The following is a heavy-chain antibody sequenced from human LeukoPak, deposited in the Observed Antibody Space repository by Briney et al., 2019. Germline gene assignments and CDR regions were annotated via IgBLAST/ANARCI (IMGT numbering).Heavy chain of an antibody. CDR2: MNPNSGNT. Sequence: GASVKVSCKASGYTFTSYDINWVRQATGQGLEWMGWMNPNSGNTGYAQKLQGRVTMTTDTSTSTAYMELRSLRSDDTAVYYCARGSGGIAAAGAFDIWGQGTMVTVSS. V-gene: IGHV1-8*01. CDR1: GYTFTSYD. D-gene: IGHD6-13*01. CDR3: ARGSGGIAAAGAFDI. J-gene: IGHJ3*02.